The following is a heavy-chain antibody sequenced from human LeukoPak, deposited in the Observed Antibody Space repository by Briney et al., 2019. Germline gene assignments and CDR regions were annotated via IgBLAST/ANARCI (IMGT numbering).Heavy chain of an antibody. J-gene: IGHJ2*01. Sequence: VPVTCPVSADSISSHSWSWIRQPPGKGLEWIGYVYYSGSTCYNPSLKSRVTVSADTSKNQFSLKVMSVTAADTAVCYCARDPPQPGITAAGYFDLWGRGTLVTVSS. V-gene: IGHV4-59*11. CDR3: ARDPPQPGITAAGYFDL. D-gene: IGHD6-13*01. CDR2: VYYSGST. CDR1: ADSISSHS.